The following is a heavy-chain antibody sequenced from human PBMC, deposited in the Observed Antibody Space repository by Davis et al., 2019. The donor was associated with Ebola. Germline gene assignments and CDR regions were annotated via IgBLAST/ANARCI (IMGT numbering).Heavy chain of an antibody. D-gene: IGHD6-13*01. V-gene: IGHV4-59*01. CDR1: GGSISSNY. CDR3: AREKHSTYLDY. J-gene: IGHJ4*02. Sequence: PSETLSLTCTVSGGSISSNYWTWIRQPPGKGLEWIGYMYHSGTTNYNPSLKSRVTISIDTSKNEFYLKLNSVTAADTAVYYCAREKHSTYLDYWGQGTLVTVSS. CDR2: MYHSGTT.